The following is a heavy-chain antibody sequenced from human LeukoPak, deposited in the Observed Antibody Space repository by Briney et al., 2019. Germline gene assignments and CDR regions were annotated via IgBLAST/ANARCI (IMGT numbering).Heavy chain of an antibody. V-gene: IGHV3-21*04. CDR1: GFTFSSYS. CDR2: ISSSSSYI. J-gene: IGHJ3*02. Sequence: GGSLRLSCAASGFTFSSYSMNWVRQAPGKGLEWVSSISSSSSYIYYADSVKGRFTISRDNAKNSLYLQMNSLRAEDMALYYCAKDKGGGPIAVAGTGAFDIWGQGTMVTVSS. D-gene: IGHD6-19*01. CDR3: AKDKGGGPIAVAGTGAFDI.